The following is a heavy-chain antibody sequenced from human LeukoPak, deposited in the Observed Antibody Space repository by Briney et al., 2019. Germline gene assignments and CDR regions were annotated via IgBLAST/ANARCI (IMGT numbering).Heavy chain of an antibody. CDR2: IRFDEKNR. CDR1: GLTFCRFG. Sequence: GGSLRLSCGVSGLTFCRFGMHWVRQAPGKGLDWVTFIRFDEKNRNFSDSVKGRFSVSRDNSKNTLYLHMRSLRPEDTAVYYCVKGPEYNILTGYKKNHGLDIWGQGTMVTVSS. CDR3: VKGPEYNILTGYKKNHGLDI. D-gene: IGHD3-9*01. V-gene: IGHV3-30*02. J-gene: IGHJ3*02.